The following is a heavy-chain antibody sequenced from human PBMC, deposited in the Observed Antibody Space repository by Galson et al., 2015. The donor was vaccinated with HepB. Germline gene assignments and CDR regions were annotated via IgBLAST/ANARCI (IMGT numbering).Heavy chain of an antibody. CDR1: GGTFSSYA. CDR3: ASIYRQQLVPFFDY. CDR2: IIPIFGTA. V-gene: IGHV1-69*06. Sequence: SVKVSCKASGGTFSSYAISWVRQAPGQGLEWMGGIIPIFGTANYAQKFQGRVTITADKSTSTAYMELSSLRSEDTAVYYCASIYRQQLVPFFDYWGQGTLVTVSS. D-gene: IGHD6-13*01. J-gene: IGHJ4*02.